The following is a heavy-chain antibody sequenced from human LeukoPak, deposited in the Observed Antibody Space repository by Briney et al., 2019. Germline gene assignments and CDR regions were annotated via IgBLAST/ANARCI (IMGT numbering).Heavy chain of an antibody. D-gene: IGHD1-26*01. CDR2: IKQDGSEK. CDR3: ASSLRETAFDI. J-gene: IGHJ3*02. Sequence: GGSLRLSCAASGFTFSSYSMSWVRQAPGKGLEWVANIKQDGSEKYYVDSVKGRFTISRDNAKNSLYLQMNSLRAEDTAVYYCASSLRETAFDIWGQGTMVTVSS. V-gene: IGHV3-7*01. CDR1: GFTFSSYS.